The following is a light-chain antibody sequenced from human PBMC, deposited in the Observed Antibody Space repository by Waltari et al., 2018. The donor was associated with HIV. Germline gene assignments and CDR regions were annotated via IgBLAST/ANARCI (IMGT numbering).Light chain of an antibody. CDR3: QQSYSIPWT. V-gene: IGKV1-39*01. J-gene: IGKJ1*01. Sequence: DIQMTQSPSSLSASLGERVTITCRASQSVSTYLNWYQQKPGKAPNLLIYAASSLQSGVPSRFSGSGSGTDFTLTISSLQPEDFATYYCQQSYSIPWTFGQGTKVEFK. CDR2: AAS. CDR1: QSVSTY.